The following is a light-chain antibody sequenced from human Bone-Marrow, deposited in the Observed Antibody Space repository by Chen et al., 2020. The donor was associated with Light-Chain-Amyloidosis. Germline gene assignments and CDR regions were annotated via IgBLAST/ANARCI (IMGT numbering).Light chain of an antibody. Sequence: QSALTQPPSVSGSPGQSITLPSTGTSSDVGGDNHVSWYQQHPDKAPKLMIYEVTNRPSWVPDRFSGSKSDNTASLTISGLQTEDEADYFCSSYTITNTLVFGSGTRVTVL. CDR1: SSDVGGDNH. CDR2: EVT. CDR3: SSYTITNTLV. V-gene: IGLV2-14*01. J-gene: IGLJ1*01.